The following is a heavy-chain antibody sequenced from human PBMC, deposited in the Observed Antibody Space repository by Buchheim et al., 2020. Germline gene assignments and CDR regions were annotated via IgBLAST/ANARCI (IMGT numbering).Heavy chain of an antibody. V-gene: IGHV3-7*01. CDR1: GFTFSSYW. Sequence: EVQLVESGGGLVQPGGSLRLSCAASGFTFSSYWMSWVRQAPGKGLEWVANIKQDGSEIYYVDSVKGRFTISRDNAKNSLYLQRNSLSAEGTAVDYWASTIFGLQGYYYYGMDVWGQGTT. D-gene: IGHD3-3*01. CDR3: ASTIFGLQGYYYYGMDV. J-gene: IGHJ6*02. CDR2: IKQDGSEI.